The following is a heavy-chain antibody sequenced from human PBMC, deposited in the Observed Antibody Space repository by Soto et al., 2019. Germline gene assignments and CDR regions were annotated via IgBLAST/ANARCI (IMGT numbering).Heavy chain of an antibody. D-gene: IGHD6-13*01. V-gene: IGHV3-33*01. CDR2: IWNDGSNN. J-gene: IGHJ6*02. CDR3: ARRQIPPPSRGAANARGGMDV. CDR1: GFTFNNYG. Sequence: QVQLVESGGGVVQPGRSLRLSCAASGFTFNNYGMHWVRQAPGKGLEWLAVIWNDGSNNYYANSVKGRFTISRDNSKNTLYLQMSSLRAEDTAVYYCARRQIPPPSRGAANARGGMDVWGQGSTVTLSS.